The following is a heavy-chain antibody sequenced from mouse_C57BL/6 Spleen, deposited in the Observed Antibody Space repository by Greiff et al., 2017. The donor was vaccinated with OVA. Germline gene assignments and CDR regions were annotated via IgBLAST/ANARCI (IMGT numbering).Heavy chain of an antibody. CDR3: ARPLANWDVRFAY. Sequence: VKVVESGPELVKPGASVKISCKASGYAFSSSWMNWVKQRPGKGLEWIGRIYPGDGDTNYNGKFKGKATLTADKSSSTAYMQLSSLTSEDSAVYFCARPLANWDVRFAYWGQGTLVTVSA. CDR2: IYPGDGDT. D-gene: IGHD4-1*01. V-gene: IGHV1-82*01. CDR1: GYAFSSSW. J-gene: IGHJ3*01.